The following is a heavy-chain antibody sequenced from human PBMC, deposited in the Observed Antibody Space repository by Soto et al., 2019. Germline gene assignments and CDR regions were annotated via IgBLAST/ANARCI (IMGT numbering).Heavy chain of an antibody. CDR1: GGSFSGFY. J-gene: IGHJ2*01. V-gene: IGHV4-34*01. Sequence: SETLSLTCAVHGGSFSGFYWTWIRQPPGKGLEWIGEINHSGSSNYNPPLKSRVTMSLDTSRNQFSLSLNSVTAADTAVYYCARMAGPWYFDLWGRGTLVTSPQ. CDR2: INHSGSS. CDR3: ARMAGPWYFDL.